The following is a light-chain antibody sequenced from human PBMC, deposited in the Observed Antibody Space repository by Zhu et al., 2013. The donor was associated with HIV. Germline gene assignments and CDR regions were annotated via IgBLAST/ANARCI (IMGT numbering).Light chain of an antibody. CDR3: QSYDDLLGASV. CDR2: SNN. J-gene: IGLJ1*01. Sequence: QSVLTQPPSVSGAPGQRVALSCTGTNSNLGAGHDVLWYQRLPGTAPKLLMHSNNDRPSGISDRFSGSKSGTSASLDITGLQADDEGDYFCQSYDDLLGASVFGDGTTLTVL. V-gene: IGLV1-40*01. CDR1: NSNLGAGHD.